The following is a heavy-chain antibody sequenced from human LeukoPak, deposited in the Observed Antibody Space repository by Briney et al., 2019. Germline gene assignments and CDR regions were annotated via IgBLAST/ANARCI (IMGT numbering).Heavy chain of an antibody. V-gene: IGHV3-7*01. J-gene: IGHJ4*02. D-gene: IGHD2-2*01. CDR2: IKQDGSEK. CDR3: ARILGYIVVVPAAHFDY. CDR1: GFTFSSYG. Sequence: GRSLRLSCAASGFTFSSYGMHWVRQAPGKGLEWVANIKQDGSEKYYVDSVKGRFTISRDNAKNSLYLQMNSLRAEDTAVYYCARILGYIVVVPAAHFDYWGQGTLVTVSS.